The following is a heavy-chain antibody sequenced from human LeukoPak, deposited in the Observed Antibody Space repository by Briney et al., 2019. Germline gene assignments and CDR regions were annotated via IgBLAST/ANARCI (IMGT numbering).Heavy chain of an antibody. V-gene: IGHV4-39*07. CDR1: GGSISSSSYY. CDR2: IYYSGST. Sequence: SETLSLTCTVSGGSISSSSYYWGWIRQPPGKGLEWIGSIYYSGSTYYNPSLKSRVTISVDTSKNQFSLKLSSVTAADTAVYYCARGMLYYSSGWYCPGYWGQGTLVTVSS. D-gene: IGHD6-19*01. J-gene: IGHJ4*02. CDR3: ARGMLYYSSGWYCPGY.